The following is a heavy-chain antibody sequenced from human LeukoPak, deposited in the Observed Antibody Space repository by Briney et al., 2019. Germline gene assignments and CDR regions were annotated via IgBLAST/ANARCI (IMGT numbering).Heavy chain of an antibody. Sequence: SETLSLTCAVSGVSVDDYYWAWVRQTPGKGLEWIGEINHSGYTNDSPSLKSRVTLSIDTSRKQFSLNLRSVTVADAGIYYCTRMTSGHDYWGQGTLVTVSS. CDR2: INHSGYT. V-gene: IGHV4-34*01. J-gene: IGHJ4*02. D-gene: IGHD3-10*01. CDR1: GVSVDDYY. CDR3: TRMTSGHDY.